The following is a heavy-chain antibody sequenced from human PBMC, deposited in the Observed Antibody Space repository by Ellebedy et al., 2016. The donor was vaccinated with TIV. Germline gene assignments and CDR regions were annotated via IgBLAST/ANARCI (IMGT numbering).Heavy chain of an antibody. Sequence: GESLKISCAASGFTFNGSAMHWVRQASGKGLEWVGRIRSKAHNYATAYSASLKGRFTISRDDSKNTAYLQMSSLKTEDTAVYYCTSMPLGDPRPCDYWGQGTLVTVSS. CDR2: IRSKAHNYAT. D-gene: IGHD2-2*01. V-gene: IGHV3-73*01. CDR1: GFTFNGSA. CDR3: TSMPLGDPRPCDY. J-gene: IGHJ4*02.